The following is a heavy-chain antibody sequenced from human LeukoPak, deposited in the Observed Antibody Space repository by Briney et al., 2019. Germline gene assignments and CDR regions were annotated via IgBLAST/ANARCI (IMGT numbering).Heavy chain of an antibody. CDR3: ARETNDLWNGRRIDY. D-gene: IGHD3-3*01. CDR2: IKQDGSEK. Sequence: GGSLRLSCAGSGFSFSSYWMTWVRQAPGKGLEWVANIKQDGSEKYYADSVKGRFTISIYNAKNTLYLQMNSLRAEDTGVYYCARETNDLWNGRRIDYWRQGTLVSVSS. V-gene: IGHV3-7*01. J-gene: IGHJ4*02. CDR1: GFSFSSYW.